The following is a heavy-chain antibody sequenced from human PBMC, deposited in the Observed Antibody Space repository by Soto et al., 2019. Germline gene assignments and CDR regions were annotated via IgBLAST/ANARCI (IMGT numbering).Heavy chain of an antibody. Sequence: ASVKVSCKASGGTFSSYTISWVRQAPGQGLEWMGRIIPILGIANYAQKFQGRVTITADKSTSTAYMELSSLRSEDTAVYYCARHGWLREGFPGWTHHRHDAFDIWGQGTMVTVSS. CDR1: GGTFSSYT. D-gene: IGHD2-15*01. CDR3: ARHGWLREGFPGWTHHRHDAFDI. J-gene: IGHJ3*02. V-gene: IGHV1-69*02. CDR2: IIPILGIA.